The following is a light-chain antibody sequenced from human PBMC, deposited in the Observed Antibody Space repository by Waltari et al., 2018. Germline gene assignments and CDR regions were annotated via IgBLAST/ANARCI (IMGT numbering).Light chain of an antibody. V-gene: IGKV1-5*03. CDR3: QQYDDFPST. CDR1: QNIITW. J-gene: IGKJ2*01. Sequence: DIQMTQSPSTLSVSVGDRVTITCRASQNIITWLAWYQQKPGKPPRLLVHTASILETGVPSRFSGSGSGTTFTLTINSLQPDDLATYYCQQYDDFPSTFGQGTRLEIK. CDR2: TAS.